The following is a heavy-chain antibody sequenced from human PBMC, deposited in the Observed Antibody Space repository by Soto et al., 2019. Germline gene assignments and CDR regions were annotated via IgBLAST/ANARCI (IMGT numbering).Heavy chain of an antibody. V-gene: IGHV3-30*03. J-gene: IGHJ4*02. CDR1: GFTFSSYG. CDR3: TRGGYNEGGFDY. CDR2: ISYDGSNN. Sequence: GGSLRLSCAASGFTFSSYGMYWVRQAPGKGLEWVAAISYDGSNNYHADSVKGRFTISRDNSKNTLYLQLNSLRVEDTAVYYCTRGGYNEGGFDYWGQGNLVTVSS. D-gene: IGHD5-12*01.